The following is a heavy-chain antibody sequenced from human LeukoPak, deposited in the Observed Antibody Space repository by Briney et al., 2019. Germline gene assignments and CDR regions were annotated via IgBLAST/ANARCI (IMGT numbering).Heavy chain of an antibody. CDR2: ISSSSSTI. CDR1: GFTFSSYS. Sequence: GGSLRLSCAASGFTFSSYSMNWVRQAPGKGLEWVSYISSSSSTIYYADSVKGRFTISRDNAKNSLYLQMNSLRAEDTAVYYCARGILWFGESAYFDYWGQGTLVTVSS. D-gene: IGHD3-10*01. J-gene: IGHJ4*02. V-gene: IGHV3-48*01. CDR3: ARGILWFGESAYFDY.